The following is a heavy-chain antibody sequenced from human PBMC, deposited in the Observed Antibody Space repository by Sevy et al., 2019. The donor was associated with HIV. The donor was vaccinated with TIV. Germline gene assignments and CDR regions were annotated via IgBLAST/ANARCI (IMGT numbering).Heavy chain of an antibody. D-gene: IGHD1-26*01. CDR3: TRDTWELLTGIAYYYSGMDV. J-gene: IGHJ6*02. Sequence: ASVKVSCLSSGYNFNIYTIHWVRQARGQGLEWVGRISPYDGDTDYAHNFHGRVSLTMDTSTSTAYLGLTSLRSDDTAVYFCTRDTWELLTGIAYYYSGMDVWGQGTTVTVSS. CDR2: ISPYDGDT. V-gene: IGHV1-18*01. CDR1: GYNFNIYT.